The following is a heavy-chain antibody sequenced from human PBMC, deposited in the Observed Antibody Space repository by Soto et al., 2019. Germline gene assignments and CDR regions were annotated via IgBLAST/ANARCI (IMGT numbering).Heavy chain of an antibody. J-gene: IGHJ4*02. Sequence: PGGSLRLSCAASGFSFTSYWITCFRQSPGKWLEWVANINQDGRDKYYVDSVKGRFTISRDNAKNSLYLQMNNLRVEDTAVYYCARDLGRGFGYWGQGTLVTVSS. D-gene: IGHD7-27*01. CDR3: ARDLGRGFGY. CDR1: GFSFTSYW. V-gene: IGHV3-7*03. CDR2: INQDGRDK.